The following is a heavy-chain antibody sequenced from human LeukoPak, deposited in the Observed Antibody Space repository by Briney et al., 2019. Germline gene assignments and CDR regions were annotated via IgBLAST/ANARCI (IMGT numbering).Heavy chain of an antibody. V-gene: IGHV3-30*03. J-gene: IGHJ5*02. Sequence: GRSLRLSCAASGFTFNSYGMHWVRQAPGKGLEWVAVISYDGSNKYYADSVKGRFTISRDNSKNTLYLQMNSLRAEDTAVYYCARGGYDILTRFDPWGQGTLVTVSS. CDR3: ARGGYDILTRFDP. CDR2: ISYDGSNK. CDR1: GFTFNSYG. D-gene: IGHD3-9*01.